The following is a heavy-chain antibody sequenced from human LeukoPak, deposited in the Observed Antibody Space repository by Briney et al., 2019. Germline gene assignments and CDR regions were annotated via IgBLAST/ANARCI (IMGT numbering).Heavy chain of an antibody. V-gene: IGHV3-48*04. CDR3: ARDPNVLGITPYYFDF. D-gene: IGHD3-10*02. CDR1: GFPFSIYS. Sequence: GGSLRLSCAASGFPFSIYSMNWVRQAPGKGLEWVSYISSSSTTIYYADSVKGRFTISRDNAKNSLFLKTDTLRGDDTGIYYCARDPNVLGITPYYFDFWGQGTLVTVSS. CDR2: ISSSSTTI. J-gene: IGHJ4*02.